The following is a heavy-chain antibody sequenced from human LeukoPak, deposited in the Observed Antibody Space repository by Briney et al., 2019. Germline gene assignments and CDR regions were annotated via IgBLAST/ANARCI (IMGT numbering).Heavy chain of an antibody. V-gene: IGHV1-18*01. CDR3: ARGITGTTDWFDP. CDR2: ISAYNGDT. CDR1: GYTFNKYG. Sequence: ASVKVSCKASGYTFNKYGISWVRQAPGQGLEWMGWISAYNGDTHYAQNLQGRVTMTRDMSTSTVYMELSSLRSEDTAVYYCARGITGTTDWFDPWGQGTLVTVSS. J-gene: IGHJ5*02. D-gene: IGHD1-7*01.